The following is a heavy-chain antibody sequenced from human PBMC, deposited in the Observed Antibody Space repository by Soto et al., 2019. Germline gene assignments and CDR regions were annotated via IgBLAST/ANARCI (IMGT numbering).Heavy chain of an antibody. D-gene: IGHD3-22*01. CDR1: GFTFDDYA. J-gene: IGHJ6*02. CDR2: ISWNSGSI. V-gene: IGHV3-9*01. Sequence: SLRLSCAASGFTFDDYAMHWVRQAPGKGLEWVSGISWNSGSIGYADSVKGRFTISRDNAKNSLYLQMNSPRAEDTALYYCAKDITYDSSGRSYGMDVWGQGTTVTVSS. CDR3: AKDITYDSSGRSYGMDV.